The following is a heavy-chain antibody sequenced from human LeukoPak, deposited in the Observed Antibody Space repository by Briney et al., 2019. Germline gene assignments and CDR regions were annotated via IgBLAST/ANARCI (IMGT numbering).Heavy chain of an antibody. V-gene: IGHV3-30*02. CDR1: GFTFSSYG. CDR3: ARGGSGNWNAPFDY. J-gene: IGHJ4*02. D-gene: IGHD1-1*01. Sequence: GGSLRLSCVASGFTFSSYGIHWVLQAPGKGLEWLAFIRYDGSNKYYADSVKGRFTISRDNAKNSLYLQMNSLRAEDTAVYYCARGGSGNWNAPFDYWGQGTLVTVSS. CDR2: IRYDGSNK.